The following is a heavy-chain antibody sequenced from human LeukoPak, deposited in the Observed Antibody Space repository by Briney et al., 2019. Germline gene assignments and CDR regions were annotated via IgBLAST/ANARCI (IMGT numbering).Heavy chain of an antibody. CDR1: GFTFSSYG. D-gene: IGHD5-18*01. V-gene: IGHV3-21*01. J-gene: IGHJ4*02. CDR3: ARDLGYSYGSFDY. CDR2: ISSSSSYI. Sequence: GGSLRLSCAASGFTFSSYGMSWVRQAPGKGLEWVSSISSSSSYIYYADSVKGRFTISRDNAKNSLYLQMNSLRAEDTAVYYCARDLGYSYGSFDYWGQGTLVTVSS.